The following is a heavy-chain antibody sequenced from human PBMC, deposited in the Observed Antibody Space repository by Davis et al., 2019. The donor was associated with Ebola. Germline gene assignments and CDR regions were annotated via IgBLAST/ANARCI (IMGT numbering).Heavy chain of an antibody. V-gene: IGHV3-21*04. D-gene: IGHD1-14*01. CDR1: GFTFSSYA. Sequence: GESLKISCAASGFTFSSYAMHWVRQAPGKGLEWVSSISSSSSYIYYADSVKGRFTISRDNAKNSLYLQMNSLRAEDTAVYYCARESGTTFDYWGQGTLVTVSS. J-gene: IGHJ4*02. CDR3: ARESGTTFDY. CDR2: ISSSSSYI.